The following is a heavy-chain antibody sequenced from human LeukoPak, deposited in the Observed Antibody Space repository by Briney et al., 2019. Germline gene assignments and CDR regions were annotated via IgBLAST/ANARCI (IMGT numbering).Heavy chain of an antibody. CDR1: GGSFSGYY. CDR2: INHSGST. V-gene: IGHV4-34*01. CDR3: AGSVWGSYRMYPFDY. Sequence: SETLSLTCAVYGGSFSGYYWSWIRQPPGKGLEWIGEINHSGSTNYNPSLKSRVTISVDTSKNQFSLKLSSVTAADTAVYYCAGSVWGSYRMYPFDYWGQGTLVTVSS. D-gene: IGHD3-16*02. J-gene: IGHJ4*02.